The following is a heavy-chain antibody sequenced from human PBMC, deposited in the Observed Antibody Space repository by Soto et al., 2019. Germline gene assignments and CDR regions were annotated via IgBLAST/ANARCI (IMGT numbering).Heavy chain of an antibody. V-gene: IGHV1-18*04. D-gene: IGHD1-26*01. CDR2: ISAYNGNT. CDR1: GYTFTSYG. J-gene: IGHJ4*02. Sequence: ASVKVSCKASGYTFTSYGISWVRQAPGQGLEWMGWISAYNGNTNYAQKLQGRVTMTTDTSTSTAYMELRSLRSDDTAVYYCARDLSGSCLPSFDYWGQGTLVTVSS. CDR3: ARDLSGSCLPSFDY.